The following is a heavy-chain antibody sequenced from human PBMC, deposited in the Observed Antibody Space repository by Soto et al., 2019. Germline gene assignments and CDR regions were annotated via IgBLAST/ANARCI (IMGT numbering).Heavy chain of an antibody. D-gene: IGHD6-13*01. CDR1: GGSFRGYY. V-gene: IGHV4-34*01. CDR3: ARSLWIAAAGTVY. J-gene: IGHJ4*02. Sequence: SETLSLTCAVYGGSFRGYYWSWIRQPPGKGLEWVGEINHSGSTNYNPSLKSRVTISVDTSKNQFSLKLSSVTAADTAVYYCARSLWIAAAGTVYWGQGTLVTVSS. CDR2: INHSGST.